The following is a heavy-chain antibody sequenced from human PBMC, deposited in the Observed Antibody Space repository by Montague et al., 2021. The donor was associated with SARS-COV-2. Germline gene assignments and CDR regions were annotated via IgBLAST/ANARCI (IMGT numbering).Heavy chain of an antibody. V-gene: IGHV4-34*01. CDR3: ARGLRLLWFGDKVYWFDP. Sequence: SETLSLTCAVYGGSFSGYYWSWIRQPPGKGLEWIGEINHSGSTNYNSSLKSRVTITVDTSKNQFSLKLSSVTAADTAVYYCARGLRLLWFGDKVYWFDPWGQGTLVTVSS. D-gene: IGHD3-10*01. CDR2: INHSGST. CDR1: GGSFSGYY. J-gene: IGHJ5*02.